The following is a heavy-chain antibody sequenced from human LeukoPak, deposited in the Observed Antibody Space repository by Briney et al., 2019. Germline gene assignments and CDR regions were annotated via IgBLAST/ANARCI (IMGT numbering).Heavy chain of an antibody. CDR2: IKQDGSEK. D-gene: IGHD6-19*01. Sequence: PGGSLRLSCAASGFTFSSYSMNWVRQAPGKGLEWVANIKQDGSEKYYVDSVKGRFTISRDNAKNSLYLQMNSLRDEDTAVYYCAGSSGWARYFDYWGQGTLVTVSS. V-gene: IGHV3-7*05. J-gene: IGHJ4*02. CDR1: GFTFSSYS. CDR3: AGSSGWARYFDY.